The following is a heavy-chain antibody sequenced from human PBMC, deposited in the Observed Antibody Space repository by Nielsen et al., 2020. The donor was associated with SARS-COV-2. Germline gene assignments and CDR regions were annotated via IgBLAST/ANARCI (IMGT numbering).Heavy chain of an antibody. CDR1: GYSFTNYW. CDR2: IYPGDSQT. Sequence: GGSLRLSCKGSGYSFTNYWIAWVRQMPGKGLEWMGVIYPGDSQTRYSPSFQGQVTISADKSVNTAYVLWSSLRASDTAMYYCARGGQWLEHWGQGTLVTVSS. J-gene: IGHJ4*02. D-gene: IGHD1-1*01. CDR3: ARGGQWLEH. V-gene: IGHV5-51*01.